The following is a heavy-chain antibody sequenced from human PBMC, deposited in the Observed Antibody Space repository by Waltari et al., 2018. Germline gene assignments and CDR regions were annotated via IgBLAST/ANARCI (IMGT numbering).Heavy chain of an antibody. J-gene: IGHJ6*02. CDR1: GGSISGNSYS. V-gene: IGHV4-39*02. Sequence: QLQLQESGPGLVEPSETLSLTCSVSGGSISGNSYSWGWIRQPPGKGLEWIWSFHSGGTPYSHPSLKSRISISLDTTEHRFSLKLTAVTAADTAVYYCARRSSGAYPDYYYGLDVWGQGATV. D-gene: IGHD3-22*01. CDR2: FHSGGTP. CDR3: ARRSSGAYPDYYYGLDV.